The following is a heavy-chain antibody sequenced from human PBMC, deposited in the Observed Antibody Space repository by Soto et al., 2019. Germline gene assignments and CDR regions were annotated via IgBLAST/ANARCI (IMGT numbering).Heavy chain of an antibody. Sequence: GGSLRLSCVASGFTFSNYAMSWVRQAPGKGLEWVSSIHASGGATYHADSVKSRFTISRDDSKNTLYLQMNSLRVEDTAVYYCRRDAVASNALWDYFGPSGHGTLLTVSS. J-gene: IGHJ5*02. CDR1: GFTFSNYA. V-gene: IGHV3-23*01. D-gene: IGHD6-19*01. CDR2: IHASGGAT. CDR3: RRDAVASNALWDYFGP.